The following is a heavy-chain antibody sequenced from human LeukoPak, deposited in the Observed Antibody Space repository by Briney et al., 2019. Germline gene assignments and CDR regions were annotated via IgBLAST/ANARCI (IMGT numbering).Heavy chain of an antibody. D-gene: IGHD3-10*01. J-gene: IGHJ5*02. CDR3: ARVGLLWYADP. CDR1: GFTFSDYY. CDR2: ISGSGTTT. V-gene: IGHV3-11*01. Sequence: AGGSLRLSCAASGFTFSDYYMTWIRQAPGKGLEWVSDISGSGTTTYYADSVKGRFTISRDNAENSLYLQMNSLRAEDTAVYYCARVGLLWYADPWGQGTLVTVSS.